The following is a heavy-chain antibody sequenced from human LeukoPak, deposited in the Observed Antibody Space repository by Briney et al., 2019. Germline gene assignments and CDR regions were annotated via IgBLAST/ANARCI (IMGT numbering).Heavy chain of an antibody. J-gene: IGHJ4*02. CDR1: GFSFSDYG. CDR3: ARGDHFTGYLQYYFDR. V-gene: IGHV3-30*03. CDR2: ISYDGGHK. Sequence: GRSLRLSCAASGFSFSDYGMHWIRQAPVKGLEWVALISYDGGHKYYRDSVKGRFTISRNNSNNTLFLQMNDLSAEDSAVYYCARGDHFTGYLQYYFDRWGQGTLVTVSS. D-gene: IGHD3-9*01.